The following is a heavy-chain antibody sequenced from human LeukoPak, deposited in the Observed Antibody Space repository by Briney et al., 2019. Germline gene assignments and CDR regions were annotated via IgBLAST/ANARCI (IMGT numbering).Heavy chain of an antibody. Sequence: PSETLSLTCTVSGESINVNYWSWIRQPPGKGLEWIGYLYNSGSTKYNPSLKSRFTLSVDTSKNQFSLRLTSVTAADTAVYFCARQISSGWTTDAFDIWGQGTLVTVSS. V-gene: IGHV4-59*12. CDR3: ARQISSGWTTDAFDI. D-gene: IGHD6-19*01. CDR1: GESINVNY. J-gene: IGHJ3*02. CDR2: LYNSGST.